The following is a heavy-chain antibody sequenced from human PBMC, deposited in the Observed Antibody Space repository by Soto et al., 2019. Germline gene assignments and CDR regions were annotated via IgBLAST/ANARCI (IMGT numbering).Heavy chain of an antibody. J-gene: IGHJ4*02. V-gene: IGHV4-34*01. D-gene: IGHD4-17*01. Sequence: SETLSLTCAVYGGSFSGYYWSWIRQPPGKGLEWIGEINHSGSTNYNPSLKSRVTISVDTSKNQFSLKLSSVTAADTAVYYCARGHFGYGVTIDYWGQGTLVTVSS. CDR2: INHSGST. CDR1: GGSFSGYY. CDR3: ARGHFGYGVTIDY.